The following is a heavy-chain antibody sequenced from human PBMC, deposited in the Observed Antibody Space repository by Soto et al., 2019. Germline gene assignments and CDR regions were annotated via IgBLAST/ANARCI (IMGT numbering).Heavy chain of an antibody. CDR1: GGTFSRYT. CDR3: ARGSTIVRGSPSWFDP. J-gene: IGHJ5*02. D-gene: IGHD3-10*01. CDR2: IIPIAAIA. V-gene: IGHV1-69*02. Sequence: QVQLAQSGAEVKKPGSSVKVSCKASGGTFSRYTINWVRQAPGQGLEWMGRIIPIAAIANYTQKFQGRVTITVDKSSTTAYMELSSLRSDDTAVYYRARGSTIVRGSPSWFDPWGQGTLVTVSS.